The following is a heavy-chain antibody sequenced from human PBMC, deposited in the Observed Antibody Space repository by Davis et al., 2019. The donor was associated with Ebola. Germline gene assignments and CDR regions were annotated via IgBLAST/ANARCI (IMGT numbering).Heavy chain of an antibody. CDR2: IVIGSGRT. V-gene: IGHV1-58*01. CDR3: AASAGTVGKFDY. Sequence: AASVKVSCKASGFTFSGSGLQWVRQARGQRLEWVGGIVIGSGRTNYAQKFQERVTITRDMSTSTVYIELRGLRSEDTAVYFCAASAGTVGKFDYWGQGTLVTVSS. J-gene: IGHJ4*02. CDR1: GFTFSGSG. D-gene: IGHD1-14*01.